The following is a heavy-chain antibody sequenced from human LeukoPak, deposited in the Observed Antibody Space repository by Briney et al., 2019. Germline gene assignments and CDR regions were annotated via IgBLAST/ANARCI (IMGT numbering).Heavy chain of an antibody. V-gene: IGHV3-21*04. D-gene: IGHD3-10*01. CDR1: GFTFSSYG. CDR3: ARNYLGMFDY. CDR2: ISSSSSYI. Sequence: GGSLRLSCAASGFTFSSYGMSWVRRAPGKGLEWVSSISSSSSYIYYADSVKGRFTISRDNAKNSLYLQMNSLRAEDTATYYCARNYLGMFDYWGQGTLVTVSS. J-gene: IGHJ4*02.